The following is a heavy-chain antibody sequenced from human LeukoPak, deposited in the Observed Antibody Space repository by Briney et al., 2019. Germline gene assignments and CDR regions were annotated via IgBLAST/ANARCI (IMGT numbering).Heavy chain of an antibody. J-gene: IGHJ4*02. CDR1: GFTFSSYE. D-gene: IGHD4-17*01. CDR3: ARYGDY. Sequence: PGGSLRLSCAASGFTFSSYEMIWVRQAPGKGLEWVSYISSSGSTMYYADSVKGRFTISRDNAKNSLYLQMNSLRAEDTAVYYCARYGDYWGRGTLVTVSS. V-gene: IGHV3-48*03. CDR2: ISSSGSTM.